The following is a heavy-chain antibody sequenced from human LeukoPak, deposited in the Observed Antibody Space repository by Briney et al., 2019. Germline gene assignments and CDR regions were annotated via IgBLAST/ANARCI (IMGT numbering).Heavy chain of an antibody. CDR2: IYQSSST. Sequence: SETLSLTCSVSNGSLSNYLWSWIRHPPGKGLEWIGYIYQSSSTHYNPSLKGRVTMSGDTSKKQFSLKLTSLTAADTAVYFCARGQAGSLRLGTPGHYFDYWGQGTLVTVSS. CDR3: ARGQAGSLRLGTPGHYFDY. V-gene: IGHV4-59*01. J-gene: IGHJ4*02. CDR1: NGSLSNYL. D-gene: IGHD3-16*01.